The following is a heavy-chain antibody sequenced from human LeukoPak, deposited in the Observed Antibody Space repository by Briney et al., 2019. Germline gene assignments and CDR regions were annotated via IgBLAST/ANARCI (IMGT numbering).Heavy chain of an antibody. V-gene: IGHV3-30-3*01. CDR1: GFTFSSYA. CDR3: AKGTKRGYCSSTSCYEGYYYYGMDV. J-gene: IGHJ6*02. Sequence: PGRSLRLSCAASGFTFSSYAMHWVRQAPGKGLEWVAVISYDGSNKYYADSVKGRFTISRDNSKNTLYLQMNSLRAEDTAVYYCAKGTKRGYCSSTSCYEGYYYYGMDVWGQGTTVTVSS. D-gene: IGHD2-2*01. CDR2: ISYDGSNK.